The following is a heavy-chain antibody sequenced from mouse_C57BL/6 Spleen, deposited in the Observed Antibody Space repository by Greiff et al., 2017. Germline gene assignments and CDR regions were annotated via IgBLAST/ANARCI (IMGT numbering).Heavy chain of an antibody. Sequence: VKLQESGAELVRPGTSVKMSCKASGYTFTNYWIGWAKQRPGHGLEWIGDIYPGGGYTNYNEKFKGKATLTADKSSSTAYMQFSSLTSEDSAIYYCAREIYGNFYAMDYWGQGTSVTVSS. D-gene: IGHD2-1*01. J-gene: IGHJ4*01. CDR2: IYPGGGYT. V-gene: IGHV1-63*01. CDR1: GYTFTNYW. CDR3: AREIYGNFYAMDY.